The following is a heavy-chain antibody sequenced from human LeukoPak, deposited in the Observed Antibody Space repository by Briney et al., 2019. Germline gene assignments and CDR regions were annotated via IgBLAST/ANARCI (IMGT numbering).Heavy chain of an antibody. V-gene: IGHV3-48*03. D-gene: IGHD3-16*01. CDR3: SRRRQIIIRPDAMGRGGVAY. CDR2: INGDGNVM. J-gene: IGHJ4*02. CDR1: GFTFSSFG. Sequence: PGGSLRLSCAASGFTFSSFGMNWGRQAPGQGLEWVSYINGDGNVMYYADSVKGRFTISRDNAKNSVFLQMNSLRAEDTAVYYCSRRRQIIIRPDAMGRGGVAYWGQGTLVTVSS.